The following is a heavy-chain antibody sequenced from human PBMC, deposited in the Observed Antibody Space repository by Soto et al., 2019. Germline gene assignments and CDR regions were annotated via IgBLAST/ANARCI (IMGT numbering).Heavy chain of an antibody. D-gene: IGHD3-3*01. V-gene: IGHV2-5*01. J-gene: IGHJ5*02. CDR1: GFSLSTSGVG. CDR2: IYWNDDK. Sequence: QITLKESGPTLVKPTQTLTLTCTFSGFSLSTSGVGVGWIRQPPGKALEWLALIYWNDDKRYSPSLKSRLTITQDTSQNQVVLTMTNMDPVDTATYYCAHRRGYDFFDPWGQGTLVTVSS. CDR3: AHRRGYDFFDP.